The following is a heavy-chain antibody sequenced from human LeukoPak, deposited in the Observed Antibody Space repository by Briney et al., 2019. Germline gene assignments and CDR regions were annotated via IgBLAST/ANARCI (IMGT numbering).Heavy chain of an antibody. CDR1: GFTFSSYG. Sequence: GGSLRLSCAASGFTFSSYGMHWVRQAPGKGLEWVAVIWYDGSNKYYADSVKGRFTIPRDNSKNTLYLQMNSLRAEDTAVYYCAKGQGAAAYFDYWGQGTLVTVSS. V-gene: IGHV3-30*02. CDR3: AKGQGAAAYFDY. J-gene: IGHJ4*02. CDR2: IWYDGSNK. D-gene: IGHD2-2*01.